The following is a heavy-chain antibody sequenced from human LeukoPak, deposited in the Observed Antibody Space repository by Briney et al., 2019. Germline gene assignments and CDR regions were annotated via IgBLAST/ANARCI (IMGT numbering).Heavy chain of an antibody. CDR1: GFTFSSYS. CDR2: ISSSSNTI. J-gene: IGHJ4*02. Sequence: GGSLRLSCGTSGFTFSSYSMNWVRQAPGKGLEGVTYISSSSNTIYYADSVKGRFTISRDNANNSLFLQMNSLRAEDTAVYYCVSSAWIKYLEGCWGQGTLVTVSS. CDR3: VSSAWIKYLEGC. V-gene: IGHV3-48*01. D-gene: IGHD6-19*01.